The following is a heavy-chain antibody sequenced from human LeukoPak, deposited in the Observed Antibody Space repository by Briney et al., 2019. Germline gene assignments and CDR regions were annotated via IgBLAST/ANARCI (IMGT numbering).Heavy chain of an antibody. CDR2: ISAYNGNT. CDR3: ARVPRTLWFGDLNDNWSDP. J-gene: IGHJ5*02. V-gene: IGHV1-18*01. D-gene: IGHD3-10*01. CDR1: GYTFTSYG. Sequence: ASVKVSCKASGYTFTSYGVSWVRQAPGQGLEWMGWISAYNGNTNYAQKLQGRVTMTTDTSTSTAYMELRSLRSDDTAVYYCARVPRTLWFGDLNDNWSDPWGQGTLVTVSS.